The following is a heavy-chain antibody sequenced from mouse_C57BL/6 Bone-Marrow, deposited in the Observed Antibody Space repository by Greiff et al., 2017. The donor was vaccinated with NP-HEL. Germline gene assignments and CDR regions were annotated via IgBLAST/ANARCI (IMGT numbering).Heavy chain of an antibody. CDR2: IYPGGGGT. V-gene: IGHV1-80*01. CDR3: ERGAY. Sequence: QVQLKQSGAELVKPGASVKLSCKASGYAFSNYWMHWVKQRPGKGLEWIGQIYPGGGGTNYNGKFKDKATLTADKSSSTAYMQLRRLTSEDSAVYFCERGAYWGQGTLVTVSA. CDR1: GYAFSNYW. J-gene: IGHJ3*01.